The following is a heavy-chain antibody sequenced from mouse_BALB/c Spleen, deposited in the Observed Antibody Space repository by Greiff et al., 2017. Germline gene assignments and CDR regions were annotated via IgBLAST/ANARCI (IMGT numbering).Heavy chain of an antibody. CDR1: GFTFSSYT. J-gene: IGHJ4*01. Sequence: EVKLVESGGGLVKPGGSLKLSCAASGFTFSSYTMSWVRQTPEKRLEWVATISSGGSYTYYPDSVKGRFTISRDNAKNTLYLQMSSLKSEDTAMYYCTRDIGIGITPYAMDYWGQGTSVTVSS. CDR2: ISSGGSYT. V-gene: IGHV5-6-4*01. D-gene: IGHD2-4*01. CDR3: TRDIGIGITPYAMDY.